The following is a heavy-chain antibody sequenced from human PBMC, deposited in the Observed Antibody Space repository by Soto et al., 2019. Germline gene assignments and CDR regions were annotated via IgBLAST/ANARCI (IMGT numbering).Heavy chain of an antibody. V-gene: IGHV3-30-3*01. Sequence: QVQLVESGGGVVQPGRSLRLSCAASGFTFSSYAMHWVRQAPGKGLEWVAVISYDGINKYYADSVKGRFTISRDNSKNTLYLQMNSLRAEDTAVYYCARAGGFDYWGQGTLVTVSS. CDR1: GFTFSSYA. D-gene: IGHD3-16*01. CDR2: ISYDGINK. J-gene: IGHJ4*02. CDR3: ARAGGFDY.